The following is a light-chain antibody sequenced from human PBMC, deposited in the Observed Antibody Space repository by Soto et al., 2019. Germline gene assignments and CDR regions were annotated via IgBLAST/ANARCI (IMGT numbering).Light chain of an antibody. J-gene: IGKJ5*01. CDR2: GAS. V-gene: IGKV3-20*01. CDR1: QSISSSY. CDR3: QHYHGWPIT. Sequence: ETVLTQSPRTLSLSPGKRATLSCRASQSISSSYLAWYQQRPGQAPRLLIYGASSRATGIPDRFSGSGSGTDFTLTISSLQSEDFAVYYCQHYHGWPITFGQGTRLEIK.